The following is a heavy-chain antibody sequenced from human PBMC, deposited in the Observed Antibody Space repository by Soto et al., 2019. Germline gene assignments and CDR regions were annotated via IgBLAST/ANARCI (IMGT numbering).Heavy chain of an antibody. D-gene: IGHD5-12*01. J-gene: IGHJ6*02. CDR2: IWYDGSNK. V-gene: IGHV3-33*01. CDR3: ARGGPTTYYGMDV. CDR1: GFTFSSYG. Sequence: HPGGSLRLSCAASGFTFSSYGMHWVRQAPGKGLEWVAVIWYDGSNKYYADSVKGRFTISRDNSKNTLYLQMNSLRAEDTAVYYCARGGPTTYYGMDVWGQGTTVTVSS.